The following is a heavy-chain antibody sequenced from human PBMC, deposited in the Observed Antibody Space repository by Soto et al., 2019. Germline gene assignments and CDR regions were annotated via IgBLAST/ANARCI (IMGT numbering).Heavy chain of an antibody. Sequence: PGGSLRLSCAASGFTFSSYAMSWVRQAPGKGLEWVSAISGSGGSTYYADSVKGRFTISRDNSKNTLYLQMNSLRAEDTAVYYCAKDQANYIWGSYRPPLITEWFDPWGQGTLVTVSS. J-gene: IGHJ5*02. D-gene: IGHD3-16*02. V-gene: IGHV3-23*01. CDR2: ISGSGGST. CDR3: AKDQANYIWGSYRPPLITEWFDP. CDR1: GFTFSSYA.